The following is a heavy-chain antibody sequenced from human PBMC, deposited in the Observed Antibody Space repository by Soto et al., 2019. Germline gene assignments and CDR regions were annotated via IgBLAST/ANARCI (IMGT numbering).Heavy chain of an antibody. CDR2: IFSSGTT. CDR1: GDSINTRSYY. J-gene: IGHJ4*02. Sequence: SETLSLTCNVSGDSINTRSYYWGWIRQPPGQGLEWIANIFSSGTTDYNSSLKSRVTISIDTSKNHFSLEVRSVAAADTAVYFCARHSGYSYGFDYWGQGVLVTVSS. D-gene: IGHD5-18*01. CDR3: ARHSGYSYGFDY. V-gene: IGHV4-39*01.